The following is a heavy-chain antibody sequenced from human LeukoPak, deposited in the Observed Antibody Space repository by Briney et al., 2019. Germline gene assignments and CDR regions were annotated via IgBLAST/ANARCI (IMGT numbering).Heavy chain of an antibody. Sequence: ASVKVSCKVSGYALTELSMHWVRQAPGKGLEWMGGFDPEDGETIYAQKFQGRVTMTEDTSTDTAYMELSSLRSEDTAVYYCATDRWSIAVAGARDAFDIWGQGTMVTVSS. CDR1: GYALTELS. D-gene: IGHD6-19*01. CDR2: FDPEDGET. CDR3: ATDRWSIAVAGARDAFDI. V-gene: IGHV1-24*01. J-gene: IGHJ3*02.